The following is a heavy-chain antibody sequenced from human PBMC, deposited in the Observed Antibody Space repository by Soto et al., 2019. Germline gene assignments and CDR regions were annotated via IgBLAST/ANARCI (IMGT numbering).Heavy chain of an antibody. V-gene: IGHV4-59*11. D-gene: IGHD4-4*01. CDR1: GGSISSHY. CDR2: IYYSGTT. Sequence: SETLSLTCTVSGGSISSHYWTWIRQPPGKGLEWIGNIYYSGTTNYDPSLKSRVTISVDTSKNQFSLKLTSVTAADTAVYYCAGLDYSISHPYYYYMDFWGKGTSVTVSS. J-gene: IGHJ6*03. CDR3: AGLDYSISHPYYYYMDF.